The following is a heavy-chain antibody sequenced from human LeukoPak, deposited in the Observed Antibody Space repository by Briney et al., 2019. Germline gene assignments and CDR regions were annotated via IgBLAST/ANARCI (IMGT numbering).Heavy chain of an antibody. D-gene: IGHD5-24*01. Sequence: SETLSLTCTVSGGSISSYYWSWIRQPAGKGLEWIGRIYTSGSTNYNPSLKSRVTISVDTSKNQFSLKLYSVTAADTAVYYCARAGTLQSNPSAFDIWGQGTMVTVSS. CDR2: IYTSGST. CDR1: GGSISSYY. J-gene: IGHJ3*02. CDR3: ARAGTLQSNPSAFDI. V-gene: IGHV4-4*07.